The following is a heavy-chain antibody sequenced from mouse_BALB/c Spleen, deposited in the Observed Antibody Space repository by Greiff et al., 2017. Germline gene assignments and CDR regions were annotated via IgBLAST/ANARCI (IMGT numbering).Heavy chain of an antibody. D-gene: IGHD2-2*01. CDR2: IDPENGNT. Sequence: VQLKESGAELVRPGALVKLSCKASGFNIKDYYMHWVKQRPEQGLEWIGWIDPENGNTIYDPKFQGKASITADTSSNTAYLQLSSLTSEDTAVYYCARGGGYPWFAYWGQGTLVTVSA. V-gene: IGHV14-1*02. CDR1: GFNIKDYY. J-gene: IGHJ3*01. CDR3: ARGGGYPWFAY.